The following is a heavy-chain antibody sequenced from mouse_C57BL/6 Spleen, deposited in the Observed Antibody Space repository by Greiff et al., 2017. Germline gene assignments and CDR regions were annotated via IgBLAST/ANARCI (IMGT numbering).Heavy chain of an antibody. Sequence: QVQLQQPGAELVMPGASVKLSCKASGYTFTSYWMQWVKQRPGQGLEWIGEIDPSDSYTNYNQKFKGKSTLTVDKSSSTAYMQLSSLTSEDSAVYYCGRGGSYAMDYWGQGTSVTVSA. V-gene: IGHV1-69*01. CDR3: GRGGSYAMDY. CDR2: IDPSDSYT. D-gene: IGHD1-1*01. J-gene: IGHJ4*01. CDR1: GYTFTSYW.